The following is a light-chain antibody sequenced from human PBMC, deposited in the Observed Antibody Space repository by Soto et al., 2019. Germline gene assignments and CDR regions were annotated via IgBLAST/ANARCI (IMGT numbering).Light chain of an antibody. J-gene: IGLJ1*01. CDR1: SSDIGGYNY. Sequence: QSVLAQPASVSGSPGQSITISCTRGSSDIGGYNYVSWYQQHPGRAPRLLILEVTNRPSGVPDRFSGSKSGNTASLIIRGLQAEDEADYFCSSYSSKTPPYVFGTGTKLTVL. V-gene: IGLV2-14*01. CDR3: SSYSSKTPPYV. CDR2: EVT.